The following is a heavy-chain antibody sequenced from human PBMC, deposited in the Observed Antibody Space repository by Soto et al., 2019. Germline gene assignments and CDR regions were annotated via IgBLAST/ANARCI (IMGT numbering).Heavy chain of an antibody. D-gene: IGHD1-26*01. Sequence: GGSLRLSCAASGFTVSSNYMSWVRQAPGKGLEWVSVIYSGGSTYYADSVKGRFTISRDNSKNTLYLQMNSLRAEDTAVYYCARDKWDLTGEYGMDVWGQGTTVTVSS. V-gene: IGHV3-53*01. CDR2: IYSGGST. CDR1: GFTVSSNY. CDR3: ARDKWDLTGEYGMDV. J-gene: IGHJ6*02.